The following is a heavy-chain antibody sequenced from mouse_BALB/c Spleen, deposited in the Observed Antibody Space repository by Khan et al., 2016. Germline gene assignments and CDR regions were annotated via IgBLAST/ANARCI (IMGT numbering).Heavy chain of an antibody. D-gene: IGHD2-3*01. CDR3: ARRDDGGGAMDY. CDR1: GFSLTSYG. Sequence: QVQLKESGPGLVAPSQSLSITCTVSGFSLTSYGVHWVRQPPGKGLEWLVVIWSDGSTTYNSALKSRLSISKDNSKSQVFLKMNSLQTDYTAMYYCARRDDGGGAMDYWGQGTSVTGSS. J-gene: IGHJ4*01. CDR2: IWSDGST. V-gene: IGHV2-6*02.